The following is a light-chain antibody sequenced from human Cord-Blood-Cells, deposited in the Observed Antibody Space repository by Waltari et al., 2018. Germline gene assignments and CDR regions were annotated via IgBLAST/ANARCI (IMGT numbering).Light chain of an antibody. CDR2: EGS. J-gene: IGLJ1*01. CDR1: SSDVRSYNL. Sequence: QSALTQPASASGSPGQSITISCTGTSSDVRSYNLVSWYQQHPGKAPKLMSYEGSKPPSGVSNRFSGSKSGNTASLTISGLQAEDEADYYCCSYAGSYVFGTGTKVTVL. V-gene: IGLV2-23*01. CDR3: CSYAGSYV.